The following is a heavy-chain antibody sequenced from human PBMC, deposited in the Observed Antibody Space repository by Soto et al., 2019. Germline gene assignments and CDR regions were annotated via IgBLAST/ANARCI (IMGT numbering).Heavy chain of an antibody. V-gene: IGHV4-31*03. CDR2: IYYSGFT. D-gene: IGHD5-18*01. CDR1: GGSITSGGYY. CDR3: ARVFPIQLWPYFDY. J-gene: IGHJ4*02. Sequence: SETLSLTCTVSGGSITSGGYYWSWIRQHPGKGLEWIGYIYYSGFTYYNPSLKSRVTISVDTSKNQFSLKLSSVTAADTAVYYCARVFPIQLWPYFDYWGQGTLVTV.